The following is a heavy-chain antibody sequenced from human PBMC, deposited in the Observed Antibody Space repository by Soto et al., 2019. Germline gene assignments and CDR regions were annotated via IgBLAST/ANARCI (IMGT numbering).Heavy chain of an antibody. CDR2: INQDGNKE. V-gene: IGHV3-7*01. CDR1: GFTFNKYW. CDR3: ARYCAGGDCYPDYYYFYIDV. D-gene: IGHD2-8*02. Sequence: GGSQRLSCAASGFTFNKYWMSWVRQAPGKRLEWMATINQDGNKEYYVDSVKGRFTISRDNAKNSLYLQINSLRAEDSAVFYCARYCAGGDCYPDYYYFYIDVWGKGTTVTVSS. J-gene: IGHJ6*03.